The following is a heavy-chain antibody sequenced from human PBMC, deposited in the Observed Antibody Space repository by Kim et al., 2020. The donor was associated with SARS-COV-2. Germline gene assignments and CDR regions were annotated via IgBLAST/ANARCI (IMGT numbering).Heavy chain of an antibody. CDR1: GGSISRYY. V-gene: IGHV4-59*08. D-gene: IGHD3-10*01. CDR2: IHYSGST. CDR3: STYSGSASYFYYYGMDG. J-gene: IGHJ6*01. Sequence: SETLSLTCTVSGGSISRYYWSWIRQPPGKGLEWIGYIHYSGSTTCIPSLKSRVTMSVDTSKNRFSLRLSSVTAADTAVYYCSTYSGSASYFYYYGMDGWG.